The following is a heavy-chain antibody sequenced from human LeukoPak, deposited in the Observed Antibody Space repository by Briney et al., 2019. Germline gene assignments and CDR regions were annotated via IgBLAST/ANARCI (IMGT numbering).Heavy chain of an antibody. CDR1: GFTFTSYS. J-gene: IGHJ4*02. CDR2: ISSSSSYI. V-gene: IGHV3-21*06. CDR3: ARSRYPHPYYYFDC. Sequence: PGGFLRLSCAASGFTFTSYSMNWVRQAPGKGLEWVSSISSSSSYIYYADSVKGRFTISRDNAKNSLFLQMNSLRAEDTAMYYCARSRYPHPYYYFDCWGQGTLVTVSS. D-gene: IGHD2-2*02.